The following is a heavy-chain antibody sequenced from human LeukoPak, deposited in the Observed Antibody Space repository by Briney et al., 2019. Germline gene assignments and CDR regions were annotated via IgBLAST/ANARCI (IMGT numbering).Heavy chain of an antibody. CDR3: ARDEQGISYDYEISDFYGAGNLDY. CDR1: GYTFSSYG. CDR2: ISPHNGNT. J-gene: IGHJ4*02. Sequence: ASVKVSCKVSGYTFSSYGISWVRQAPGQGLEWMGWISPHNGNTKFAQKFQGRVTMTADTSTSTAYMELRSLRSDDTALYYCARDEQGISYDYEISDFYGAGNLDYWGQGTLVSVSS. V-gene: IGHV1-18*01. D-gene: IGHD3-22*01.